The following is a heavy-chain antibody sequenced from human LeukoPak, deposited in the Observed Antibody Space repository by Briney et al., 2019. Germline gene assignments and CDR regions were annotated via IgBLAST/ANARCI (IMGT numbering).Heavy chain of an antibody. J-gene: IGHJ4*02. CDR1: GYTFTSYG. D-gene: IGHD3-16*01. CDR3: ARVVWGSGSSTGEFDY. V-gene: IGHV1-18*01. CDR2: ISAYNGNT. Sequence: ASVKVSCTASGYTFTSYGISWVRQAPGQGLEWMGWISAYNGNTNYAQKLQGRVTMTTDTSTSTAYMELRSLRSDDTAVYYCARVVWGSGSSTGEFDYWGQGTLVTVSS.